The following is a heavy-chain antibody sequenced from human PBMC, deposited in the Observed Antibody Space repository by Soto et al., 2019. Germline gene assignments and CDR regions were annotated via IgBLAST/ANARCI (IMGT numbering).Heavy chain of an antibody. CDR1: GYSFTSYW. J-gene: IGHJ3*02. D-gene: IGHD3-10*01. CDR3: ASRSHYYYGSGDDAFDI. V-gene: IGHV5-10-1*01. Sequence: PGESLKISCKGSGYSFTSYWISWVRQMPGKGLEWMGRIDPSDSYTNYSPSFQGHVTISADKSISTAYLQWSSLKASDTAMYYCASRSHYYYGSGDDAFDIWGQGTMVT. CDR2: IDPSDSYT.